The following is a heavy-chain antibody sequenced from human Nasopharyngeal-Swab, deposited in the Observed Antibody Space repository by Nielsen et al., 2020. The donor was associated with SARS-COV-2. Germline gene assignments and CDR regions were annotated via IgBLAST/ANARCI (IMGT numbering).Heavy chain of an antibody. CDR2: INTNTGNP. CDR3: ARGHDTSDY. V-gene: IGHV7-4-1*02. J-gene: IGHJ4*02. D-gene: IGHD3-9*01. Sequence: WVRQAPGQGLEWMGWINTNTGNPTYAQGFTGRVVFSLDTSVSTAYLQISSLKAEDTAVYYCARGHDTSDYWGQGTLVTVSS.